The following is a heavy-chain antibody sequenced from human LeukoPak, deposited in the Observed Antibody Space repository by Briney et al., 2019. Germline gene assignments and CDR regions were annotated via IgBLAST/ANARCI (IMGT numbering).Heavy chain of an antibody. J-gene: IGHJ4*02. CDR3: AKDIARIAVAGVAFDY. CDR1: GFTFDDYA. CDR2: ISWNSGSI. D-gene: IGHD6-19*01. V-gene: IGHV3-9*01. Sequence: PGGSLRLSCAASGFTFDDYAMHWVRQAPGKGLEWVSGISWNSGSIGYADSVKGRFTVSRDNAKNSLYLQMNSLRAEDTALYYCAKDIARIAVAGVAFDYWGQGTLVTVSS.